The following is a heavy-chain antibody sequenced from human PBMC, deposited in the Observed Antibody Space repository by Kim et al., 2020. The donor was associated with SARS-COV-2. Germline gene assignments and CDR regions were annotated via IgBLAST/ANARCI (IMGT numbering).Heavy chain of an antibody. Sequence: GESLKISCKGSGYSFTSYWIGWVRQMPGKGLEWMGIIYPGDSDTRYSPSFQGQVTISADKSISTAYLQWSSLKASDTAMYYCARPPSPTPSRETIDYWGQGTLVTVSS. CDR3: ARPPSPTPSRETIDY. CDR2: IYPGDSDT. J-gene: IGHJ4*02. D-gene: IGHD2-2*01. CDR1: GYSFTSYW. V-gene: IGHV5-51*01.